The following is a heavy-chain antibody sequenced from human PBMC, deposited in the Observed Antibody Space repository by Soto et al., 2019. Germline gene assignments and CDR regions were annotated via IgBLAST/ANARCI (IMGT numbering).Heavy chain of an antibody. CDR2: IWYDGSNK. CDR1: GFTFSSYG. V-gene: IGHV3-33*06. CDR3: ANYPRRTTVTSFDY. D-gene: IGHD4-17*01. J-gene: IGHJ4*02. Sequence: GGSLRLSCAASGFTFSSYGMHWVRQAPGKGLEWVAVIWYDGSNKYYADSVKGRFTISRDNSKNTLYLQMNSLRAEDTAVYYCANYPRRTTVTSFDYWGQGTLVTVSS.